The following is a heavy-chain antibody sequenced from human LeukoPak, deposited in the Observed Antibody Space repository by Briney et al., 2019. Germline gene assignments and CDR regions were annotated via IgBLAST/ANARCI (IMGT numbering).Heavy chain of an antibody. V-gene: IGHV3-21*01. Sequence: PGGSLRLSRAASGFTFSSYSMNWVRQAPGKGLEWVSSISSSSSYIYYADSVKGRFTISRDNAKNSLYLQMNSLRAEDTAVYYCARVVTDYYYDSSGYYPFDYWGQGTLVTVSS. CDR1: GFTFSSYS. CDR2: ISSSSSYI. J-gene: IGHJ4*02. D-gene: IGHD3-22*01. CDR3: ARVVTDYYYDSSGYYPFDY.